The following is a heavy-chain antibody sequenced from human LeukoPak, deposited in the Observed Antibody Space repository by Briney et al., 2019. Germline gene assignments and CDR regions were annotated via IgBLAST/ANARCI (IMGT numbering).Heavy chain of an antibody. CDR2: IYYSGST. Sequence: SETLSLTCTVSGSSISSYYWSWIRQPPGKGLEWIGYIYYSGSTNYNPSLKSRVTISVDTSKNKFSLKLSSVTAADTAVYYCARGLGYYDSSVGYWGQGTLVTVSS. CDR3: ARGLGYYDSSVGY. J-gene: IGHJ4*02. D-gene: IGHD3-22*01. V-gene: IGHV4-59*01. CDR1: GSSISSYY.